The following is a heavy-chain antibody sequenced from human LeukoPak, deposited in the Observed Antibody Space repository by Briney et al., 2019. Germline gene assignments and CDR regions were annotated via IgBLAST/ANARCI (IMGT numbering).Heavy chain of an antibody. D-gene: IGHD2-2*02. CDR3: TTDTPRLYEALDY. V-gene: IGHV3-15*01. Sequence: GGSLRLSCAASGFTFSNAWMIWVRQAPGKGLEWVGRIKSKTDGGTTDYAAPVKGRFTISRDDSKNTLYLQMNSLKTEDTAVYYCTTDTPRLYEALDYWGQGTLVTVSS. CDR1: GFTFSNAW. CDR2: IKSKTDGGTT. J-gene: IGHJ4*02.